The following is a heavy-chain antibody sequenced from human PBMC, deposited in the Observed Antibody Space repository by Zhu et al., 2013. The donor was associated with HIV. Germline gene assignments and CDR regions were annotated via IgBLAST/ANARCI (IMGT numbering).Heavy chain of an antibody. Sequence: VQLQQWGGRTVEAFGDPVLTCAVYGGSFSGYYWSWIRQPPREGAWSGLGKVNHSGSTNYNPSLKSRVTISVGTSKNQFSLKLSSVTAADTAVYYCARRGPDDVFDIWGQGTMVTVSS. D-gene: IGHD2-2*01. V-gene: IGHV4-34*01. CDR2: VNHSGST. J-gene: IGHJ3*02. CDR1: GGSFSGYY. CDR3: ARRGPDDVFDI.